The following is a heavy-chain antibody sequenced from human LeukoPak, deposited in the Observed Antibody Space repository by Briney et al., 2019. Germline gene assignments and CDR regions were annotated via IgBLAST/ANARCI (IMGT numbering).Heavy chain of an antibody. Sequence: GGSLRLSCAASGFTFSSYSMNWVRQAPGKGLEWVSSISSSSSYIYYADSVKGRFTISRDNAKNSLYLQMNSLRAEDTAVYYCAREHSKAAQHIDYWGQGTLVTVSS. CDR1: GFTFSSYS. V-gene: IGHV3-21*01. J-gene: IGHJ4*02. CDR2: ISSSSSYI. CDR3: AREHSKAAQHIDY. D-gene: IGHD6-13*01.